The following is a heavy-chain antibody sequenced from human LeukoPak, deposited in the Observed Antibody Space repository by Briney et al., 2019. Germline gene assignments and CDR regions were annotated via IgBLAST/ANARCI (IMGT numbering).Heavy chain of an antibody. CDR1: GFTFSAYA. CDR2: ISSNGGST. Sequence: PGGSLRLSCSASGFTFSAYAMHWVRQAPGKGLEYVSAISSNGGSTYYADSVKGRFTISRDNSKNTLYLQMNSLRAEDTAVYYCAKDGHIVATSYFDYWGQGTLVTVSS. V-gene: IGHV3-64*04. CDR3: AKDGHIVATSYFDY. J-gene: IGHJ4*02. D-gene: IGHD5-12*01.